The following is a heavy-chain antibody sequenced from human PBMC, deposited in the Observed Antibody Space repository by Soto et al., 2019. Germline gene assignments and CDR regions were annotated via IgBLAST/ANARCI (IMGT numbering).Heavy chain of an antibody. Sequence: QVQLVESGGGVVQPGRSLRLSCAASGFTFSSYGMHWVRQAPGKGLEWVAVISYDGSNKYYADSVKGRFTISRDNSKNTLYLQMNSLRAEDTAVYYCAIDLKENWNYGLDWGQGTLVTVSS. CDR2: ISYDGSNK. J-gene: IGHJ4*02. CDR3: AIDLKENWNYGLD. V-gene: IGHV3-30*03. D-gene: IGHD1-7*01. CDR1: GFTFSSYG.